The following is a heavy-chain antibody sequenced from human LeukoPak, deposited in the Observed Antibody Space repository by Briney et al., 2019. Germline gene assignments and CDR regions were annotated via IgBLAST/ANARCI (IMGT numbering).Heavy chain of an antibody. CDR1: GFTFSTYG. CDR3: AKDRGGSGWSHFDF. J-gene: IGHJ4*02. D-gene: IGHD6-19*01. Sequence: GGSLRLSCVASGFTFSTYGMHWVRQAPGKGLEWVAFIRYDGNNKYYIDSVKGRFTISRDNSKNTLYLQMNSLSPEDTAVCYCAKDRGGSGWSHFDFWGQGTLVTVSS. CDR2: IRYDGNNK. V-gene: IGHV3-30*02.